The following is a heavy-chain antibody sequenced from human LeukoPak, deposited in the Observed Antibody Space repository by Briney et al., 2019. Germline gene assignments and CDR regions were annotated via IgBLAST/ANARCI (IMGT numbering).Heavy chain of an antibody. J-gene: IGHJ6*02. Sequence: GGSLRLSCAASGFTFSSYSMNWVRQAPGKGLEWVSSISSSSSYIYYADSVKGRFTISRDNAKNSLYLQMNSLRAEDTAVYYCARSLYCSSTSCYQYYGMDVWGQGTAVTVSS. D-gene: IGHD2-2*01. CDR1: GFTFSSYS. CDR3: ARSLYCSSTSCYQYYGMDV. V-gene: IGHV3-21*01. CDR2: ISSSSSYI.